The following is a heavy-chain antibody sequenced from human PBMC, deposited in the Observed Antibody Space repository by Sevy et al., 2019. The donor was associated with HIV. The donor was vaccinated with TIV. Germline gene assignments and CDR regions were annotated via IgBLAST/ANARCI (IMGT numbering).Heavy chain of an antibody. V-gene: IGHV3-30*03. CDR3: ARVDAYFYDNGGQDNWFDP. Sequence: GGSLRLSCAASGFTFSDYGMHWVRQAPGKGLEWVAVISYDGSKKHYVDSVKGRFSVSRDNSKNTLFLQMNRLRVEDTAVYYCARVDAYFYDNGGQDNWFDPWGQGTLVTVSS. CDR2: ISYDGSKK. J-gene: IGHJ5*02. D-gene: IGHD2-21*01. CDR1: GFTFSDYG.